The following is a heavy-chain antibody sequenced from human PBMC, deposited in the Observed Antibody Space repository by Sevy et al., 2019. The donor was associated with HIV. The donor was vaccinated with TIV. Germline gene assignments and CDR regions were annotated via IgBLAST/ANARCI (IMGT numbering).Heavy chain of an antibody. V-gene: IGHV3-48*03. CDR2: IRQSGSST. CDR1: GFLFSSYE. CDR3: ARDLPPSATTVAHFDY. J-gene: IGHJ4*02. D-gene: IGHD4-17*01. Sequence: GGSLRLSRAASGFLFSSYEMSWVRQAPGKGLEWVSHIRQSGSSTYYSDSVKGRFTISRDNAENSLYLQMNSLRVEDTAVYYCARDLPPSATTVAHFDYWGQGTLVTVSS.